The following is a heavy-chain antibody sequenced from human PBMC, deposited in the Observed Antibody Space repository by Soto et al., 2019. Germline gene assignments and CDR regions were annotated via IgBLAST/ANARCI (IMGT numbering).Heavy chain of an antibody. V-gene: IGHV4-59*01. J-gene: IGHJ5*02. CDR1: GGSISSYY. CDR2: IYYSGST. CDR3: ARTHRWFDP. Sequence: SETLSLTCTVSGGSISSYYWSWIRQPPGKGLEWIGYIYYSGSTNYNPSLKSRVTISVDTPKNQFSLKLSSVTAADTAVYYCARTHRWFDPWDQGTLVTVSS.